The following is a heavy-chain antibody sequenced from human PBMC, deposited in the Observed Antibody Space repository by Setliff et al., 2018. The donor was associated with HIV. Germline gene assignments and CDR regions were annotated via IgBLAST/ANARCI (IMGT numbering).Heavy chain of an antibody. CDR2: IYASGSP. CDR1: GGSISSVNYY. D-gene: IGHD5-18*01. J-gene: IGHJ4*02. CDR3: ARTRGYTYGYIAS. Sequence: SETLSLTCNVSGGSISSVNYYWNWIRQPAGKGLEWIGRIYASGSPTYNPSLKTRVTISVDTSKNHISLRLNSVTAADTAVYFCARTRGYTYGYIASWAQGTLVTVSS. V-gene: IGHV4-61*02.